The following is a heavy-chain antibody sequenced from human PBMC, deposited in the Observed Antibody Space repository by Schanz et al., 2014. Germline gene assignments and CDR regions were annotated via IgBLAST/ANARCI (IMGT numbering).Heavy chain of an antibody. V-gene: IGHV1-18*01. CDR1: GYTFTSHG. D-gene: IGHD2-2*02. CDR2: ISPYNGNT. CDR3: AGTYCSSASCYTGYYYMDV. J-gene: IGHJ6*03. Sequence: QVQLVQSGAEVKKPGASVKVSCKASGYTFTSHGISWVRQAPGQGLEWMGWISPYNGNTNYAQKLQGRVTITADKSTSTAYMELTSLRSEDTAVYYCAGTYCSSASCYTGYYYMDVWGKGTTVTVSS.